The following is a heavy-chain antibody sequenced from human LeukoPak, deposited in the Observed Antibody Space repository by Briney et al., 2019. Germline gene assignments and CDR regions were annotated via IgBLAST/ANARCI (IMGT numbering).Heavy chain of an antibody. CDR1: GFTFSSYA. D-gene: IGHD4-17*01. V-gene: IGHV3-23*01. Sequence: GGSLRLSCAASGFTFSSYAMSWVRQAPGKGLEWVSDISGSGGSTYYADSVKGRFTISRDSSKNTLYLQMNSLRAEDTAVYYCAREEVETVTVLDYWGQGTLVTVSS. J-gene: IGHJ4*02. CDR2: ISGSGGST. CDR3: AREEVETVTVLDY.